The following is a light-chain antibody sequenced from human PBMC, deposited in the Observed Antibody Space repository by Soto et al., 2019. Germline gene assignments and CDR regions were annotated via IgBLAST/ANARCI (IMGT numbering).Light chain of an antibody. CDR2: DVG. CDR1: SSDVGGYNY. Sequence: QSVLTQPASVSGSPGQSITISCTGTSSDVGGYNYVSWYQQHPGKAPKLMIYDVGNRPSGVSNRFSGSKSGNTASLTISGLQAEDEADYYCSSYTCSSTYVFGTGTKVTVL. V-gene: IGLV2-14*01. J-gene: IGLJ1*01. CDR3: SSYTCSSTYV.